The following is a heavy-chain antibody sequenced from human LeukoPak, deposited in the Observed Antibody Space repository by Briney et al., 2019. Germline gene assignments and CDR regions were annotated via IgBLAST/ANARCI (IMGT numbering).Heavy chain of an antibody. CDR2: IWYDGSNK. J-gene: IGHJ4*02. CDR1: GFTLSCYG. V-gene: IGHV3-33*01. CDR3: ARESSAHGSFDY. D-gene: IGHD6-6*01. Sequence: GGSLRLSCAASGFTLSCYGMQCVRQAPGKGLEWVAVIWYDGSNKYYADSVKGRFTISRDNSKNTLYLQMNSLRAEDTAVYYCARESSAHGSFDYWGQGTLVTVSS.